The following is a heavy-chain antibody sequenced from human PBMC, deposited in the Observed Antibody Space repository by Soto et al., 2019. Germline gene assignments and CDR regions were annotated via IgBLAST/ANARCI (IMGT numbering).Heavy chain of an antibody. Sequence: QVQLVQSGAEVKKPGASVKVSCKASGYTFSNYDINWVRQATGQGLEWMGWMSPNSGRTGYAQKFQGRVTMTRNTSSSTAYMGLSSLRSEDTAVYYCARGKRYTNDYWGQGTLVTVSS. CDR1: GYTFSNYD. CDR2: MSPNSGRT. J-gene: IGHJ4*02. V-gene: IGHV1-8*01. D-gene: IGHD2-2*02. CDR3: ARGKRYTNDY.